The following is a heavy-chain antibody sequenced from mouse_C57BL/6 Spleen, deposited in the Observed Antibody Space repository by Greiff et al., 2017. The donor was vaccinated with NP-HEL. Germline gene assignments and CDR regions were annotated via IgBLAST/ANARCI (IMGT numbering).Heavy chain of an antibody. CDR3: ARGLRRTGYAMHY. D-gene: IGHD2-4*01. J-gene: IGHJ4*01. V-gene: IGHV3-1*01. CDR1: GYSITSGYD. CDR2: ISYSGST. Sequence: EVQLQESGPGMVKPSQSLSLTCTVTGYSITSGYDWHWIRHFPGNKLEWMGYISYSGSTNYNPSLKSRISITHDTSKNHFFLKLKSVTTEDTATYYCARGLRRTGYAMHYWGQGTSVTVSS.